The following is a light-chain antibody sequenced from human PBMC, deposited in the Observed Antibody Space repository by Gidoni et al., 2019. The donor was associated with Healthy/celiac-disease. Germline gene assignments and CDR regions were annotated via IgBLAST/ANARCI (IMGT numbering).Light chain of an antibody. V-gene: IGLV3-1*01. Sequence: SYELTQPPSVSVSPGQTASITCSVDKLGDKYACWYQQKPGQSPVLVIYHASKRPSGIPERFSGSNSGNTATLTISGTQAMDEADYYCQAWDSSTSVVFGGGTKLTVL. CDR2: HAS. CDR3: QAWDSSTSVV. J-gene: IGLJ2*01. CDR1: KLGDKY.